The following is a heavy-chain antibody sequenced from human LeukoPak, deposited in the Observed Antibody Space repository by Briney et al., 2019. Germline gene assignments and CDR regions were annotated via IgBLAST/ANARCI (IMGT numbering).Heavy chain of an antibody. Sequence: PSETLSLTCTVSGYSISSGYYSGWIRQAPGKGLEWIGSIYNSGSTYYNPSLKSRVTISVDMSKNQFSLKMSSVTAADTAVYYCARAYSSSWYWNWFDPWGQGTLVTVSS. CDR1: GYSISSGYY. V-gene: IGHV4-38-2*02. J-gene: IGHJ5*02. CDR2: IYNSGST. D-gene: IGHD6-13*01. CDR3: ARAYSSSWYWNWFDP.